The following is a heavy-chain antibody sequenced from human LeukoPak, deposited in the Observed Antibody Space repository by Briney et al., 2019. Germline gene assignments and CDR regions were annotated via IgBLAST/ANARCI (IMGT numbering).Heavy chain of an antibody. J-gene: IGHJ4*02. V-gene: IGHV3-15*01. CDR2: IKSKTDGGTT. D-gene: IGHD3-16*02. CDR1: GFTFSNAW. CDR3: TTEGDDYGWGSYRYAVY. Sequence: GGYLRLSCAASGFTFSNAWMSWVRQAPGKGLEWVGRIKSKTDGGTTDYAAPVKGRFTISRDDSKNTLYLQMNSLKAEDTAVYYCTTEGDDYGWGSYRYAVYWGQRTLVTVSS.